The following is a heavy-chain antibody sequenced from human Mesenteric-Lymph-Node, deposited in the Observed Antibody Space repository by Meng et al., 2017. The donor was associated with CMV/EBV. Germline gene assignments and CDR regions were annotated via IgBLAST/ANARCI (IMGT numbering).Heavy chain of an antibody. D-gene: IGHD1-26*01. CDR2: ITSSGDTI. Sequence: GGSLRLSCAASGFTLRDYDMNWIRQAPGKGLEWVSSITSSGDTIYYTDSVKGRFTISRDNAKNSLSLQMNSLRAEDTAVYYCARDHRGADYWGQGTLVTVSS. J-gene: IGHJ4*02. CDR3: ARDHRGADY. CDR1: GFTLRDYD. V-gene: IGHV3-11*01.